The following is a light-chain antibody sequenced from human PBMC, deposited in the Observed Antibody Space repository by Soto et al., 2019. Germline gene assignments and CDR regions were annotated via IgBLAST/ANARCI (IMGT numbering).Light chain of an antibody. J-gene: IGKJ2*02. Sequence: DILMTQSPSSLSASVGDRVTITCRASQSIGSYLHWYQQKEGRAPALLVYASSNLQSGVPSRFSGSGSATDFTLTIDNLQPEDFATYFCQQGYSPPRTFGQGTRLEI. CDR1: QSIGSY. V-gene: IGKV1-39*01. CDR2: ASS. CDR3: QQGYSPPRT.